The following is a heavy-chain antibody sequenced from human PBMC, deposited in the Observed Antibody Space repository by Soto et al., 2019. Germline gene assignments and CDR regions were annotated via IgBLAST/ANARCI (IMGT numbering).Heavy chain of an antibody. J-gene: IGHJ5*02. CDR3: ATKREYYYDSSGYYAWFDP. Sequence: GASVKVSCKVSGYTLTELSMHWVRQARGKGLEWMGGFDPEDGETIYAQKFQGRVTMTEDTSTDTAYMELSSLRSEDTAVYYCATKREYYYDSSGYYAWFDPWGQGTLVTVSS. D-gene: IGHD3-22*01. V-gene: IGHV1-24*01. CDR2: FDPEDGET. CDR1: GYTLTELS.